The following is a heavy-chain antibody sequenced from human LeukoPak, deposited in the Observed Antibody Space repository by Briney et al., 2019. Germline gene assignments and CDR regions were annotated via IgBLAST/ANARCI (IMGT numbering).Heavy chain of an antibody. CDR2: IYSDGST. CDR1: AFTVSSSY. V-gene: IGHV3-66*01. Sequence: GGSLRLSRAASAFTVSSSYMSWVRQAPGKGLEWVSVIYSDGSTYYADSVKGRFTISRDNSKNTLYLQMNSLRAEDTAVYYCARGTYSSGCWGYWGQGTLVTVSS. J-gene: IGHJ4*02. CDR3: ARGTYSSGCWGY. D-gene: IGHD6-19*01.